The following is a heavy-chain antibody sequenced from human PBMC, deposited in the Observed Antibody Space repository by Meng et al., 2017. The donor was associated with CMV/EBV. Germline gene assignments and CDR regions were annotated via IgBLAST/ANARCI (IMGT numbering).Heavy chain of an antibody. J-gene: IGHJ5*02. D-gene: IGHD2-2*01. Sequence: AVYGGSFSGYYWSWIRQPPGKGLEWIGGINHSGSTNYNPSLKSRVTISVDTSKNQFSLKLSPVTAADTAVYYCATRLVPATEYNWFDPWGQGTLVT. CDR3: ATRLVPATEYNWFDP. CDR1: GGSFSGYY. CDR2: INHSGST. V-gene: IGHV4-34*01.